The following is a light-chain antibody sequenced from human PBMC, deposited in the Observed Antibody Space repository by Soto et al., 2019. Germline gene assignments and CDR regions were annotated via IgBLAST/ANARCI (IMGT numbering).Light chain of an antibody. V-gene: IGKV3-11*01. J-gene: IGKJ5*01. CDR2: DAS. CDR1: QSVSSN. Sequence: EIVMTQSPATLSVSPGETATLSCRASQSVSSNLAWYQQKPGQAPRLLIYDASNRATGIPARFSGSGSGTDFTLTISSLEPEDFAVYYCQQRGNWLITFGQGTRLEI. CDR3: QQRGNWLIT.